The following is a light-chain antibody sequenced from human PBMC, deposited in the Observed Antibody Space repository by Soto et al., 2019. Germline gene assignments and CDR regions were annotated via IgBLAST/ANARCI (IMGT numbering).Light chain of an antibody. CDR3: RHYGSLVLT. CDR1: QSVSSTY. J-gene: IGKJ4*01. CDR2: GAS. V-gene: IGKV3-20*01. Sequence: EIVLTQSPGTLSLSPGERATLSCRASQSVSSTYLAWYQQKPGQAPRLLIYGASSRATGIPDRFSGSGSVTDFTLTISRLEPEDFPVYYWRHYGSLVLTFGGGSKVEIK.